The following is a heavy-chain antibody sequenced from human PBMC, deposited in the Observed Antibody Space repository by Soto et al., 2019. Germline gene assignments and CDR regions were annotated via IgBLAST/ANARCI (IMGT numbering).Heavy chain of an antibody. J-gene: IGHJ6*02. CDR2: ISGSGTTV. Sequence: GGSLRLSCAASGFAFSDFYMSWTRQAPGKGLEWISYISGSGTTVFYADSVQGRFTISRDNAQKSLYLQMDSLTSENTAINYCARDRDTSVYQGLAVWGQGTSVTVSS. CDR1: GFAFSDFY. V-gene: IGHV3-11*01. CDR3: ARDRDTSVYQGLAV.